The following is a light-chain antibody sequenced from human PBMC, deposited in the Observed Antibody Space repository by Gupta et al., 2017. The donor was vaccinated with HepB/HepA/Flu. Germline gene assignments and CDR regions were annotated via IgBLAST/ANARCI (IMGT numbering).Light chain of an antibody. CDR1: QMGNKY. CDR3: QAGDSTTVL. J-gene: IGLJ2*01. V-gene: IGLV3-1*01. Sequence: VSPGQTANISCSANQMGNKYTCWYKQKPGQSPLLVMYKDNRRPSGIPERLSGSKSGNTATLSISGTQAMDEADYYCQAGDSTTVLFGGGTKLTVL. CDR2: KDN.